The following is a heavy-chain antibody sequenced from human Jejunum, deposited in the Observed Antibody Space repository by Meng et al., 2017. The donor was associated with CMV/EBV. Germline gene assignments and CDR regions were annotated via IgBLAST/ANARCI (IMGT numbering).Heavy chain of an antibody. CDR3: ARGGRYCSTTSCFGQLDP. D-gene: IGHD2-2*01. Sequence: TFTTYAIHWVRQSPGQRLEWMGWINTGNGVTTYSQNFQGRAAITRDTSAGIAYMEMNSLRSEDTAVYYCARGGRYCSTTSCFGQLDPWGQGTLVTVSS. V-gene: IGHV1-3*04. J-gene: IGHJ5*02. CDR2: INTGNGVT. CDR1: TFTTYA.